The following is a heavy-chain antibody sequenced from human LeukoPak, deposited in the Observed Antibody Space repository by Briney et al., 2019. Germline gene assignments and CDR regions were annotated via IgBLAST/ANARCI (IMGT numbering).Heavy chain of an antibody. J-gene: IGHJ4*02. CDR1: GGSFSGYY. D-gene: IGHD1-26*01. V-gene: IGHV4-34*01. CDR3: ARGRAGATGY. Sequence: SETLSLTCAVYGGSFSGYYWSWIRQPPGKGLEWIGEINHSGSTNYNPSLKSRVTISVDTSKNQFSLKLSSVTAADTAVYYCARGRAGATGYWGQGTLVTVSA. CDR2: INHSGST.